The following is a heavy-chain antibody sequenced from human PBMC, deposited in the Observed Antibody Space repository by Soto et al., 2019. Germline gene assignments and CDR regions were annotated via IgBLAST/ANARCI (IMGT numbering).Heavy chain of an antibody. J-gene: IGHJ6*02. Sequence: GGSLRLSCAASGFTFSDYYMSWIRQAPGKGLEWVSYISSSSSYTNYADSVKGRFTISRDNAKNSLYLQMNSLRAEDTAVYYCARDPTGDYGRYYYGMDVWGQGTTVTVSS. CDR2: ISSSSSYT. CDR3: ARDPTGDYGRYYYGMDV. CDR1: GFTFSDYY. V-gene: IGHV3-11*06. D-gene: IGHD4-17*01.